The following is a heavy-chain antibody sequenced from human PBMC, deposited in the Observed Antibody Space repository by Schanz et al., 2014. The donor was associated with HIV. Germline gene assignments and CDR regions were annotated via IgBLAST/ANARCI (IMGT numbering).Heavy chain of an antibody. D-gene: IGHD6-19*01. J-gene: IGHJ3*01. CDR1: GLTFSSYG. Sequence: VQLVESGGGVVQPGRSLRLSCAGSGLTFSSYGMHWVRQAPGKGLEWVSSISTSGYIYYADSVKGRFAISREDSKNTVHLQMDSLRPEDTAVYYCAREGESSGRAGLFDLWGQGAMVTVSS. CDR3: AREGESSGRAGLFDL. V-gene: IGHV3-21*01. CDR2: ISTSGYI.